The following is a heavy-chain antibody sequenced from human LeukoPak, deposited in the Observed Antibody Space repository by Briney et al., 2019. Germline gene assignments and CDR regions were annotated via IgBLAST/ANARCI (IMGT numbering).Heavy chain of an antibody. CDR2: IRYDGSNK. CDR3: ARFPAYGSGSYASNPSSY. CDR1: GFTFSSYG. J-gene: IGHJ4*02. Sequence: QSGGSLRLSCAASGFTFSSYGMHWVRQAPGKGLEWVAFIRYDGSNKYYADSVKGRFTISRDNAKNSLYLQMNSLRAEDTAVYYCARFPAYGSGSYASNPSSYWGQGTLVTVSS. V-gene: IGHV3-30*02. D-gene: IGHD3-10*01.